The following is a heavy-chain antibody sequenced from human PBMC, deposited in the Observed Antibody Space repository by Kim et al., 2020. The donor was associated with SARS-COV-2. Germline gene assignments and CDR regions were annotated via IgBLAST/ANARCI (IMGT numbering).Heavy chain of an antibody. CDR3: AKAQGSYGEEGFDY. V-gene: IGHV3-30*18. Sequence: GGSLRLSCAASGFTFSSYGMHWVRQAPGKGLEWVAVISYDGSNKYYADSVKGRFTISRDNSKNTLYLQMNSLRAEDTAVYYCAKAQGSYGEEGFDYWGRGTLVTVSS. CDR2: ISYDGSNK. CDR1: GFTFSSYG. J-gene: IGHJ4*02. D-gene: IGHD1-26*01.